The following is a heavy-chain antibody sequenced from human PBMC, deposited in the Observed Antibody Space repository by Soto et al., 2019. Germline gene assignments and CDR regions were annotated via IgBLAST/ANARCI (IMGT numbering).Heavy chain of an antibody. CDR2: IKQDGSEK. V-gene: IGHV3-7*03. Sequence: GGSLRLSCAASVFTFSSYGMSWVRQAPGKGLEWVANIKQDGSEKFYVDSVKGRFTISKDKAKNSVYLHMNSLRAEDTAVYYCARGHTTWIAHWGEGTPVTVSS. J-gene: IGHJ4*02. CDR1: VFTFSSYG. D-gene: IGHD2-2*01. CDR3: ARGHTTWIAH.